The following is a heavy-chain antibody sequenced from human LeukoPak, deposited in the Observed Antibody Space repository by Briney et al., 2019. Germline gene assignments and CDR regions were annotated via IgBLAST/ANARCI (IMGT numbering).Heavy chain of an antibody. CDR2: IYYSGST. J-gene: IGHJ3*02. CDR1: GGSISSSSYY. D-gene: IGHD2-2*01. CDR3: ARPAWDIVVVPAAKNDAFDI. V-gene: IGHV4-39*01. Sequence: SETLSLTCTVSGGSISSSSYYWGWIRQPPGKGLEWIGSIYYSGSTYYNPSLKSRVTISVDTSKNQFPLKLSSVTAADTAVYYCARPAWDIVVVPAAKNDAFDIWGQGTMVTVSS.